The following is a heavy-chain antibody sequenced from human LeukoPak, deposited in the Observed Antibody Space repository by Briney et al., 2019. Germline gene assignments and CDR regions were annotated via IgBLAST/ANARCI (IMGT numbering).Heavy chain of an antibody. CDR3: ARCPYDILTGYYSVDY. V-gene: IGHV4-61*02. J-gene: IGHJ4*02. D-gene: IGHD3-9*01. CDR2: IYTSGST. CDR1: GGSISSGSYY. Sequence: SETLSLTCTVSGGSISSGSYYWSWIRQPAGKGLEWIGRIYTSGSTNYNPSLKCRVTTSVDTSKNQFSLKLSSVTAADTAVYYCARCPYDILTGYYSVDYWGQGTLVTVS.